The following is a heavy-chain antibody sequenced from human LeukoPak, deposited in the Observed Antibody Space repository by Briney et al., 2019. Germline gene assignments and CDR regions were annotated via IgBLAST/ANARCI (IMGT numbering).Heavy chain of an antibody. Sequence: GGSLRLSCAASGFTFSSYSMNWVRQAPGKGLEWVSYISSSSTIYYADSVKGRFTISRDNAKNSVYLQMNSLRDEDTAVYYCARGPISSTSYRGWFDPWGQGTLVTVSS. D-gene: IGHD2-2*01. CDR1: GFTFSSYS. J-gene: IGHJ5*02. V-gene: IGHV3-48*02. CDR2: ISSSSTI. CDR3: ARGPISSTSYRGWFDP.